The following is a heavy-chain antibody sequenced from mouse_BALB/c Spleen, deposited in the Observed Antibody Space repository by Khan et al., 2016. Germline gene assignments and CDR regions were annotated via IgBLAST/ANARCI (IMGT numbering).Heavy chain of an antibody. CDR1: GYSITSGYY. CDR2: ISYDGSN. V-gene: IGHV3-6*02. J-gene: IGHJ1*01. D-gene: IGHD2-1*01. Sequence: EVQLQESGPGLVKPSQSLSLTCSVSGYSITSGYYWNWIRQFPGNKLEWMGYISYDGSNNYNPSLKNRISITRDTSKNQFFLKLNSVTTEDTATCYCANGNYWYFDVWGAGTTVTVSS. CDR3: ANGNYWYFDV.